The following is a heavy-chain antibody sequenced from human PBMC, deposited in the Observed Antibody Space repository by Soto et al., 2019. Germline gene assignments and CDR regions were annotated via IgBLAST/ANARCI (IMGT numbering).Heavy chain of an antibody. CDR3: AKVDY. CDR2: ISWNSGSI. Sequence: SLRLSCAASGFTFDDYAMHWVRQAPGKGLEWVSGISWNSGSIGYADSVKGRFTISRDNAKNSLYLQMNSLRAEDTALYYCAKVDYWGQGTLVNVSS. V-gene: IGHV3-9*01. J-gene: IGHJ4*02. CDR1: GFTFDDYA.